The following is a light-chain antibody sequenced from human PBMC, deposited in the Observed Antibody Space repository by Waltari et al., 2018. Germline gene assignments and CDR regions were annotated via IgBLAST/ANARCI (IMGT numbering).Light chain of an antibody. J-gene: IGKJ1*01. V-gene: IGKV3-20*01. CDR3: QHYVSLPVT. CDR1: PSVSRT. CDR2: DAS. Sequence: EIVLTQSPGTLSLSPGERATLPCRASPSVSRTLAWYHQKPGQATRLLIYDASSRATGIPDRFSGSGSGTDFSLTITRLEPEDFAVYYCQHYVSLPVTFGQGTKVEIK.